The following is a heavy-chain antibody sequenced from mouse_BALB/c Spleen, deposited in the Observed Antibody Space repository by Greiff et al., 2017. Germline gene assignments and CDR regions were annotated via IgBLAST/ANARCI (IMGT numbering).Heavy chain of an antibody. CDR1: GFTFSSFG. J-gene: IGHJ4*01. CDR2: ISSGSSTI. CDR3: ARSDRVYAMDY. V-gene: IGHV5-17*02. Sequence: EVQLVESGGGLVQPGGSRKLSCAASGFTFSSFGMHWVRQAPEKGLEWVAYISSGSSTIYYADTVKGRFTISRDNPKNTLFLQMTSLRSEDTAMYYCARSDRVYAMDYWGQGTSVTVSS. D-gene: IGHD3-2*01.